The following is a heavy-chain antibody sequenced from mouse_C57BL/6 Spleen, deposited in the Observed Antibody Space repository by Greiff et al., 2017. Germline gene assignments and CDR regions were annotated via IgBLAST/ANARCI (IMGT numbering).Heavy chain of an antibody. Sequence: QVQLQQSGAELVRPGASVTLSCKASGYTFTDYEMHWVKQTPVHGLEWIGAIDPETGGTAYNQKFKGKAILTADKSSSTAYMELRSLTSEDSAVYYCTRREGFYDGYEGFAYWGQGTLVTVSA. CDR1: GYTFTDYE. J-gene: IGHJ3*01. D-gene: IGHD2-3*01. CDR3: TRREGFYDGYEGFAY. V-gene: IGHV1-15*01. CDR2: IDPETGGT.